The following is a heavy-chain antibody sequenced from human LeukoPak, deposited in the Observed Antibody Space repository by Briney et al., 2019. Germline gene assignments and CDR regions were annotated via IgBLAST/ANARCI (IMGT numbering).Heavy chain of an antibody. CDR1: GFTFSSYG. Sequence: GRSLRLSCAASGFTFSSYGMHWVRQAPGKGLEWVAVIWYDGSNKYYADSVKGRFTISRDNSKNTLYLQMNSLRAEDTAVYYCARGYCGGDCYNFDYWGQGTLVTVSS. CDR3: ARGYCGGDCYNFDY. J-gene: IGHJ4*02. D-gene: IGHD2-21*01. V-gene: IGHV3-33*01. CDR2: IWYDGSNK.